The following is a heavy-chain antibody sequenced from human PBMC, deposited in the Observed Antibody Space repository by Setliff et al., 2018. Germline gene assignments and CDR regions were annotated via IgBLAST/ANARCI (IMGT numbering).Heavy chain of an antibody. J-gene: IGHJ4*02. D-gene: IGHD2-2*01. CDR1: GYIFTDYG. CDR2: ISPHNGKT. V-gene: IGHV1-18*01. Sequence: ASVKVSCKASGYIFTDYGVSWVRQAPGQGLEWVGWISPHNGKTYYAPKFQDRLTLTMDTSTNTVFMELRNLRADDTATYYCARDGGKYCATTSCFHFDYWGQGTQVTVSS. CDR3: ARDGGKYCATTSCFHFDY.